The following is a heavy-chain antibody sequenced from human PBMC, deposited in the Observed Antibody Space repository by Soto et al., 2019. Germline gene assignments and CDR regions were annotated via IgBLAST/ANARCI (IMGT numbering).Heavy chain of an antibody. CDR3: ARVPDR. D-gene: IGHD2-2*01. Sequence: QLQLQEFGSGLVKPSQTLSLTCAVSGGSISSGGYSWSWLRQPPGKGLEWIGYIYHSGSTYYNPSLKSRVTISVDRSKNLFSLKLSSVTAADTAVYYCARVPDRWGQGTLVTVSS. V-gene: IGHV4-30-2*01. J-gene: IGHJ5*02. CDR1: GGSISSGGYS. CDR2: IYHSGST.